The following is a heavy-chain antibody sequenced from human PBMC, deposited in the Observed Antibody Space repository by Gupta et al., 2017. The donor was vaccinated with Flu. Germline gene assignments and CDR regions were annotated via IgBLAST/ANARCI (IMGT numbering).Heavy chain of an antibody. CDR2: IYYSGRT. J-gene: IGHJ5*02. Sequence: QPPRRGLEWVGGIYYSGRTTYNPSLKSRVTISVDTSKNQFSLKLSSVTAADTAVYYCARHSRNWNRLNWFDPWGQGTLVTVSS. CDR3: ARHSRNWNRLNWFDP. D-gene: IGHD1-1*01. V-gene: IGHV4-39*01.